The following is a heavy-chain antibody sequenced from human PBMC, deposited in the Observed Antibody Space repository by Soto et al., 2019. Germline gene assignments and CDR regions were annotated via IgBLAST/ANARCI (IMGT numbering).Heavy chain of an antibody. D-gene: IGHD3-22*01. CDR2: ISSSSSYI. J-gene: IGHJ4*02. Sequence: PVGSLRLSCAASGFTFSSYSMNWVRQAPGKGLEWVSSISSSSSYIYYADSVKGRFTISRDNAKNSLYLQMNSLRAEDTAVYYCARSKYYYDSSGYYFFDYWGQGTLVTVSS. CDR1: GFTFSSYS. CDR3: ARSKYYYDSSGYYFFDY. V-gene: IGHV3-21*01.